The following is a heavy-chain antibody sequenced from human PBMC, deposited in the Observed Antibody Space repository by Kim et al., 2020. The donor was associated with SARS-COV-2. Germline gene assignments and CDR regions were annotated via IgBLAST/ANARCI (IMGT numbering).Heavy chain of an antibody. V-gene: IGHV3-9*01. D-gene: IGHD3-10*01. CDR3: AKDSYYGSGSVIDY. Sequence: ADSVKGRFTISRDNAKNSLYLQMNSLRAEDTALYYCAKDSYYGSGSVIDYWGQGTLVTVSS. J-gene: IGHJ4*02.